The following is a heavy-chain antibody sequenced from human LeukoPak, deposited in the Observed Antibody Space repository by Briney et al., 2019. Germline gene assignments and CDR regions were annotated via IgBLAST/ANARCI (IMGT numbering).Heavy chain of an antibody. CDR2: INPNSGGT. Sequence: ASVKVSCKASGYTFTGYYMHWVRQAPGQGLEWMGWINPNSGGTNYAQKFQGRATMTRDTSISTAYMELSRLRSDDTAVYYCARGIGSGSYQDYWGQGTLVTVSS. D-gene: IGHD1-26*01. J-gene: IGHJ4*02. CDR1: GYTFTGYY. V-gene: IGHV1-2*02. CDR3: ARGIGSGSYQDY.